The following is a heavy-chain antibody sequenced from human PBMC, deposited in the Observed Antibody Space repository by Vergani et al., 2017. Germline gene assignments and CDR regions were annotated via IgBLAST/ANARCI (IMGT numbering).Heavy chain of an antibody. CDR2: IYHSGST. CDR1: GGSISSGGYS. Sequence: QLQLQESGSGLVKPSQTLSLTCAVSGGSISSGGYSWSWIRQPPGKGLEWIGYIYHSGSTYYNPSLKSRVTISVDRSKNQFSLKLSSVTAADTAVYYCARTTASLYYYDSSGYYNGGAFDSWGQGTMVTVSS. D-gene: IGHD3-22*01. V-gene: IGHV4-30-2*01. J-gene: IGHJ3*02. CDR3: ARTTASLYYYDSSGYYNGGAFDS.